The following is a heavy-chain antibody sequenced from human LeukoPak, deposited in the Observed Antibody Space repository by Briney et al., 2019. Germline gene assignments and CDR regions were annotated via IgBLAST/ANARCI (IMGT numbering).Heavy chain of an antibody. V-gene: IGHV3-33*01. Sequence: PGGSLRLSCETAGFTFSSYVMHWVRQAPGKGLEWVAVIWYDGSNKYYADSVKGRFTISRDNSKNTLYLQMNSLRAEDTAVYYCARDLCGGDCYLGDYWGQGTLVTVSS. CDR3: ARDLCGGDCYLGDY. D-gene: IGHD2-21*02. J-gene: IGHJ4*02. CDR1: GFTFSSYV. CDR2: IWYDGSNK.